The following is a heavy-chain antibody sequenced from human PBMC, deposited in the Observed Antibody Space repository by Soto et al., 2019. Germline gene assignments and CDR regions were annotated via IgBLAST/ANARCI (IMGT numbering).Heavy chain of an antibody. CDR1: GGSISSYY. CDR2: IYYSGST. CDR3: ARSKKPKGYFDY. J-gene: IGHJ4*02. Sequence: SETLSLTCTVSGGSISSYYWSWIRQPPGKGLEWIGYIYYSGSTNYNPSLKSRVTISVDTSKNQFSLKLSSVTAADTAVYYCARSKKPKGYFDYWGQGTLVTVSS. V-gene: IGHV4-59*01.